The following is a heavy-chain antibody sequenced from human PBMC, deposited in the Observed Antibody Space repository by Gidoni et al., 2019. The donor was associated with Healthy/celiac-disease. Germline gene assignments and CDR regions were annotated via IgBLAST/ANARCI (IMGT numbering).Heavy chain of an antibody. CDR2: IYSGGST. D-gene: IGHD6-6*01. V-gene: IGHV3-53*01. Sequence: EVQLVESGGGLIQPGGSLRLSCAASGFTVSSNYMSWVRQAPGKGLGWVSVIYSGGSTYYADSVKGRFTISRDNSKNTLYLQMNSLRAEDTAVYYCARALGGDSSSPGGAFDIWGQGTMVTVSS. CDR3: ARALGGDSSSPGGAFDI. CDR1: GFTVSSNY. J-gene: IGHJ3*02.